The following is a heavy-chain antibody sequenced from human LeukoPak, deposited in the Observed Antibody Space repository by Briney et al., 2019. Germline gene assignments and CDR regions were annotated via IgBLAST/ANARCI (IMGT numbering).Heavy chain of an antibody. J-gene: IGHJ4*02. CDR3: ARVSGTGTTPFDY. CDR1: GGSISSYY. V-gene: IGHV4-59*01. Sequence: SETLSLTCTVSGGSISSYYWSWIWQPPGKGLEWIGYIYYSGSTNYNPSLKSRVTISVDTSKNQFSLKLSSVTAADTAVYYCARVSGTGTTPFDYWGQGTRVTVSS. D-gene: IGHD1-7*01. CDR2: IYYSGST.